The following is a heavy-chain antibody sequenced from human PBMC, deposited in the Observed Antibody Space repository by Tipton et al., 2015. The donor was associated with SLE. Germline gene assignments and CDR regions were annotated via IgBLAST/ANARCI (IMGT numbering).Heavy chain of an antibody. CDR2: INHDGST. Sequence: TLSLTCVVYGGSFSGYYRSWIRQPPGKGLEWIGEINHDGSTNYSPSLKSRVTISLDGSQNKLSLNLRSVTAADTAVYYCARGAKERITLVRVRPYYFDYWGQGSLVTVSS. CDR1: GGSFSGYY. V-gene: IGHV4-34*01. J-gene: IGHJ4*01. CDR3: ARGAKERITLVRVRPYYFDY. D-gene: IGHD3-10*01.